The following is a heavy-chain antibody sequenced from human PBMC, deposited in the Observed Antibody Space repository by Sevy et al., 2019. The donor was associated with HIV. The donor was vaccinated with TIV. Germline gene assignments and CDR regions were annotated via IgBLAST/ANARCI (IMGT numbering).Heavy chain of an antibody. CDR1: GFTFSTYW. CDR3: TRKGYGDH. V-gene: IGHV3-7*01. J-gene: IGHJ4*02. CDR2: IRQDGSEK. Sequence: GGCLRLSCAASGFTFSTYWMSWVRQAPGKGLEWVANIRQDGSEKYYVDSVKGRFTISRDNAKNSLYLQMNSLRAEDTALYYCTRKGYGDHWGQGTLVTVSS. D-gene: IGHD5-18*01.